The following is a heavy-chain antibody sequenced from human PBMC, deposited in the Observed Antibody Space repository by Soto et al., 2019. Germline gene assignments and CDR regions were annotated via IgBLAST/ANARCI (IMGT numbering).Heavy chain of an antibody. CDR2: IYYSGST. D-gene: IGHD1-26*01. CDR1: GGSISSGGYY. CDR3: ARDTWGNAFDI. J-gene: IGHJ3*02. Sequence: ASETLSLTCTVSGGSISSGGYYWSWIRQHPGKGLEWIGYIYYSGSTYYNPSLKSRVTISVDTSKNQFSLKLSSVTAAETAVYYCARDTWGNAFDIWGQGTMVTVSS. V-gene: IGHV4-31*03.